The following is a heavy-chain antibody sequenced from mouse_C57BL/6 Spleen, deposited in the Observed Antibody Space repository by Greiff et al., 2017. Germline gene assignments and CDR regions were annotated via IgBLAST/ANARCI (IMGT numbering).Heavy chain of an antibody. V-gene: IGHV1-58*01. CDR1: GYTFTSYG. J-gene: IGHJ3*01. Sequence: EVQLQQSGAELVRPGSSVKMSCKTSGYTFTSYGINWVKQRPGQGLEWIGYIYLGNGYTEYNEKFKGKATLTSDTSSSTAYMQLSSRTSEDSAISFCARGEGTTVVTRFAYWGQGTLGTVSA. CDR3: ARGEGTTVVTRFAY. CDR2: IYLGNGYT. D-gene: IGHD1-1*01.